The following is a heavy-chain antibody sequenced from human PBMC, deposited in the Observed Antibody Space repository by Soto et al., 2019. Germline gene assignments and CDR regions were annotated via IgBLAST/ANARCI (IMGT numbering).Heavy chain of an antibody. Sequence: QVQLVQSGAAVREPGASVKVSCKTSGYNFVSNHIHWVRQTPAQGLEWMGIINPIDGSISYAQKFRGRVTVTRDTPTSSVYMELRGLTPADTAVYFCARDLFGSWTIDYWGPGTLVTDSS. CDR2: INPIDGSI. D-gene: IGHD6-13*01. CDR3: ARDLFGSWTIDY. CDR1: GYNFVSNH. J-gene: IGHJ4*02. V-gene: IGHV1-46*01.